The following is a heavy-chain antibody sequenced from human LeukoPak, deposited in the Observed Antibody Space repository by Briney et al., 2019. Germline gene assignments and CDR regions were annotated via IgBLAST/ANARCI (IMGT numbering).Heavy chain of an antibody. J-gene: IGHJ4*02. D-gene: IGHD3-22*01. CDR1: GGSISSSSYY. CDR2: IYYSGST. V-gene: IGHV4-39*07. Sequence: SSETLSLTCSVSGGSISSSSYYWGWIRQPPGKGLEWIGSIYYSGSTYYNPSLKSRVTIAIDTSKNQFSLKLSSVAAADTAVYYCARGSGYYGEDFEYWGQGTLVTVSS. CDR3: ARGSGYYGEDFEY.